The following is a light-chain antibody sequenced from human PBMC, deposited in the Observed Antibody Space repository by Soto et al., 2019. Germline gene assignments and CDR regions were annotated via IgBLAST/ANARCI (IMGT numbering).Light chain of an antibody. CDR3: QQYVSSPYT. CDR2: GAS. J-gene: IGKJ5*01. CDR1: QSVSNNY. V-gene: IGKV3-20*01. Sequence: DIVLMQSPGTLSVSPGGRARRSCRASQSVSNNYLAWYQQKPGQAPRLLIYGASNRATGIPDRFSGSGSGTDFTLSISRLEPEDFAVYYCQQYVSSPYTLGLGTRLDI.